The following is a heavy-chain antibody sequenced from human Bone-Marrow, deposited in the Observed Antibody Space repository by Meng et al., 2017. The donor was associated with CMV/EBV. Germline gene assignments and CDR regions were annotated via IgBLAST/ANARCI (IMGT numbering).Heavy chain of an antibody. CDR2: ISGSGGTT. V-gene: IGHV3-23*01. J-gene: IGHJ4*02. Sequence: GESLKISCAASGFTFSSYAMSWVRQAPGKGLEWVSTISGSGGTTYYADSVKGWFTISRDNSKNTLYLQMNSLRAEDTAVYYCAKEIITGTTAGLDYWGQGNLVNVAS. CDR1: GFTFSSYA. D-gene: IGHD1-7*01. CDR3: AKEIITGTTAGLDY.